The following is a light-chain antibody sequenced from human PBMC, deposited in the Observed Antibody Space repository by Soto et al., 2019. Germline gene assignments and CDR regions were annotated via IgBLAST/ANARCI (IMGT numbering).Light chain of an antibody. V-gene: IGLV1-44*01. CDR1: SSNIGTNT. J-gene: IGLJ3*02. Sequence: QSVLTQPPSASGTPGQRVTISCSGSSSNIGTNTVNWYQQFPGTAPKLLIYSNNQRPSGVPDRFSASKSGTSASLAISGLQSEDEADYYCAAWDDSLNGPVFGGGTKLTVL. CDR3: AAWDDSLNGPV. CDR2: SNN.